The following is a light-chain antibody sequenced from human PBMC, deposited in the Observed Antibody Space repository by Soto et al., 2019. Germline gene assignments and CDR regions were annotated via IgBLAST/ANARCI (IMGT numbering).Light chain of an antibody. V-gene: IGKV1-9*01. CDR3: EQLNSYPRA. J-gene: IGKJ3*01. CDR2: AAS. Sequence: IQLTQSPSSLSASVGDSVNINCRASQGIANFLAWYRHKPGKAPELRIYAASILQSGVPSRFSGSGSGTDFTLTISRLQPEDFATYYCEQLNSYPRAFGPGTKVDIK. CDR1: QGIANF.